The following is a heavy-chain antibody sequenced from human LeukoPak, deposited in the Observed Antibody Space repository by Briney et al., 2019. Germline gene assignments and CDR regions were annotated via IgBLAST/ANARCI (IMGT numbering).Heavy chain of an antibody. D-gene: IGHD1-14*01. J-gene: IGHJ4*02. CDR1: GDSVFSNSAA. CDR2: TYYRSKWYN. CDR3: SRDLTCGRLFDY. Sequence: SQTLSLTCAISGDSVFSNSAAWNWIRQSPSRGLEWLGRTYYRSKWYNDYAVSVKSRITINPDTSKNQLSLHLNSVTLEDTAVYYYSRDLTCGRLFDYWGQGTLVTVSA. V-gene: IGHV6-1*01.